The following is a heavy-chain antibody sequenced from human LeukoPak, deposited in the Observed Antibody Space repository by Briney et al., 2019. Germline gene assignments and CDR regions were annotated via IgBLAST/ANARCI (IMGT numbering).Heavy chain of an antibody. Sequence: PGGSLRLSCAASGFTFSSYEMNWVRQAPGKGLEWVSYISSSSSTIYYADSVKGRFTISRDNAKNSLYLQMNSLRAEDTAVYYCARDAYYDFWSGYPRYFDYWGQGTLVTVSS. CDR3: ARDAYYDFWSGYPRYFDY. V-gene: IGHV3-48*01. CDR1: GFTFSSYE. CDR2: ISSSSSTI. D-gene: IGHD3-3*01. J-gene: IGHJ4*02.